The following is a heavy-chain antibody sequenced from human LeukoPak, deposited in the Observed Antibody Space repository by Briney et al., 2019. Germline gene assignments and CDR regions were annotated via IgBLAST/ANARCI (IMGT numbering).Heavy chain of an antibody. D-gene: IGHD4-17*01. J-gene: IGHJ4*02. CDR3: AGSVYGDYHPGFDY. Sequence: SETLSLTCTVSGGSISSGGYYWSWIRQHPGKGLEWIGYIYYSGSTYYNPSLKSRVTISVDTSKNQFSLKLSSVTAADTAVYYCAGSVYGDYHPGFDYWGQGTLVTVSS. V-gene: IGHV4-31*03. CDR1: GGSISSGGYY. CDR2: IYYSGST.